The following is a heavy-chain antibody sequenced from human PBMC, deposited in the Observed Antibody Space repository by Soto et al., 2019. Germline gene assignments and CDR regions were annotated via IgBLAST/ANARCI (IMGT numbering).Heavy chain of an antibody. Sequence: GASVKVSCKASGFTFTSSAVHWVREARGQRLELIGWIVVGSGNTNYAQKFQERVTITRDMSTSTAYMELSSLRSEDTAVYYCAAFRFRYCSGGSCYDYYYYYGMDVWGQGTTVTVSS. D-gene: IGHD2-15*01. V-gene: IGHV1-58*01. CDR3: AAFRFRYCSGGSCYDYYYYYGMDV. J-gene: IGHJ6*02. CDR2: IVVGSGNT. CDR1: GFTFTSSA.